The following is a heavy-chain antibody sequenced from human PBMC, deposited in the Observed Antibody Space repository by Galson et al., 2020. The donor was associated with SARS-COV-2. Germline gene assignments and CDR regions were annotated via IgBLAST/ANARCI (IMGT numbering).Heavy chain of an antibody. V-gene: IGHV3-21*01. D-gene: IGHD5-18*01. CDR1: GFTFSSYS. J-gene: IGHJ4*02. CDR3: ARDGYSYGFLSY. Sequence: GESLKISCAASGFTFSSYSMNWVRQAPGKGLEWVSSISSSSSYIYYADSVKGRFTISRDNAKNSLYQQMNSLRAEDTAVYYCARDGYSYGFLSYWGQGTLVTVSS. CDR2: ISSSSSYI.